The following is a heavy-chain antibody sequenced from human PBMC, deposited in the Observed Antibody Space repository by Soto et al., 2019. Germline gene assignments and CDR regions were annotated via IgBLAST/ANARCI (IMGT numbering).Heavy chain of an antibody. Sequence: QVQLVQSGAEVKKPGASVKVSCKASGYTFTSYGISWVRQAPGQGLEWMGWISAYNGNTNYAQKLQGRVTMTTDTSTNTAYMELRSLRSDDTAVYYCARDLRIGLARRPYSLFDYWGQGTLVTVSS. CDR2: ISAYNGNT. CDR1: GYTFTSYG. CDR3: ARDLRIGLARRPYSLFDY. V-gene: IGHV1-18*01. D-gene: IGHD2-15*01. J-gene: IGHJ4*02.